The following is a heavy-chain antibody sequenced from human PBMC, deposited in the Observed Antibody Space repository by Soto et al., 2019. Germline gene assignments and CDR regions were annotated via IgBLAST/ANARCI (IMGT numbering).Heavy chain of an antibody. CDR3: ARANSGYDYDDYYYGMDV. Sequence: ASVKVSCKASGYTFTGYYMHWVRQAPGQGLEWMGWINPNSGGTNYAQKFQGWVTMTRDTSISTAYMELSRPRSDDTAVYYCARANSGYDYDDYYYGMDVWGQGTTVTVSS. D-gene: IGHD5-12*01. CDR1: GYTFTGYY. CDR2: INPNSGGT. J-gene: IGHJ6*02. V-gene: IGHV1-2*04.